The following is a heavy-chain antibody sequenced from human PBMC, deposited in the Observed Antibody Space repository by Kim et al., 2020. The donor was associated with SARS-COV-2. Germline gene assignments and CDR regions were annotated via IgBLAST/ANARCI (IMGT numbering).Heavy chain of an antibody. Sequence: ASVKVSCKASGYTFTSYGISWVRQAPGQGLEWMGWISAYNGNTNYAQKLQGRVTMTTDTSTSTAYMELRSLRSDDTAVYYCARASDYGDYARQGEDYYYGMDVWGQGTTVTVSS. CDR2: ISAYNGNT. D-gene: IGHD4-17*01. V-gene: IGHV1-18*01. CDR1: GYTFTSYG. CDR3: ARASDYGDYARQGEDYYYGMDV. J-gene: IGHJ6*02.